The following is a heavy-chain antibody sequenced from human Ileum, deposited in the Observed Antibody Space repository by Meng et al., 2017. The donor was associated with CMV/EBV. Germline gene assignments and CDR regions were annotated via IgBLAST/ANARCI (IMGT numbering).Heavy chain of an antibody. Sequence: KASGYTFTSHAMHWVRQATGQRLEWMGWMNDAKGDTEYSQNFQGRVTITRDTSASTAFMEVSSLTSEDTAVYYCARGVHSGAYLIDYWGQGTLVTVSS. CDR3: ARGVHSGAYLIDY. CDR2: MNDAKGDT. V-gene: IGHV1-3*01. J-gene: IGHJ4*02. CDR1: GYTFTSHA. D-gene: IGHD1-26*01.